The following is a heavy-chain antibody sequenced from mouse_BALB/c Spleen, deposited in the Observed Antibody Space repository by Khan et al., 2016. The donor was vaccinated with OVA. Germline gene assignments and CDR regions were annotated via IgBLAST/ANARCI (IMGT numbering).Heavy chain of an antibody. D-gene: IGHD1-1*01. Sequence: QVQLQQSGPELVRPGASVKMSCKASGYTLTSYYIHWVKQRPGQGLEWIGWIYPVAGSTKYNEKCKGKTTLTADKSSSTASMLLSSLTSEDSAIYFCARGYYGYLDYWGQGTTLTVSS. CDR3: ARGYYGYLDY. CDR1: GYTLTSYY. CDR2: IYPVAGST. V-gene: IGHV1S56*01. J-gene: IGHJ2*01.